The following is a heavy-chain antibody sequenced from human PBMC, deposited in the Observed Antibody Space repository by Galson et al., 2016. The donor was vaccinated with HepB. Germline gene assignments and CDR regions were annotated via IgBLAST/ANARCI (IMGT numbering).Heavy chain of an antibody. Sequence: SLRLSCAASGFIFSSYSMNWVRQAPGKGLEWVSSISSSSTYIYYADSVKGRFTISRDNVKDSLYLQMISLRAEDTGVYYCARERAAVDPGGYYYGMDVWGQGTTVTVSS. J-gene: IGHJ6*02. D-gene: IGHD6-13*01. CDR1: GFIFSSYS. CDR2: ISSSSTYI. V-gene: IGHV3-21*01. CDR3: ARERAAVDPGGYYYGMDV.